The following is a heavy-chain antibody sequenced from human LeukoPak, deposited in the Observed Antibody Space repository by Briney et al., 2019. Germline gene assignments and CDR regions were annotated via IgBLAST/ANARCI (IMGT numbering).Heavy chain of an antibody. CDR1: GGSFSGYY. Sequence: SETLSLTCAVYGGSFSGYYWSWIRQPPGKGLEWIGEINHSGSTNYNPSLKSRVTISVDTSKNQFSLKLSSVTAADTAVYYCAREPAYWGQGTPVTVSS. V-gene: IGHV4-34*01. CDR2: INHSGST. J-gene: IGHJ4*02. CDR3: AREPAY.